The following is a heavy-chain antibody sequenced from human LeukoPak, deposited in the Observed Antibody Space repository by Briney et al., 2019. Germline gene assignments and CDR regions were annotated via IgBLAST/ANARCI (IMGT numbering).Heavy chain of an antibody. J-gene: IGHJ3*02. CDR3: ARVGGYYWRAFDI. V-gene: IGHV4-61*02. CDR1: GGSITSNSYY. CDR2: IYTSGSI. D-gene: IGHD3-10*01. Sequence: PSETLSLTCTVSGGSITSNSYYWSWIRQPAGKGLEWLGRIYTSGSINYNPSLKSRVTISVDTSKNQFSLKLSSVTAADTAVYYCARVGGYYWRAFDIWGQGTMVTVSS.